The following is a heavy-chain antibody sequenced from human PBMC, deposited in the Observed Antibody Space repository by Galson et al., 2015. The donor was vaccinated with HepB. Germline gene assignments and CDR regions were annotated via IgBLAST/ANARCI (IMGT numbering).Heavy chain of an antibody. J-gene: IGHJ4*02. CDR3: ARTCSGGSCFFDY. D-gene: IGHD2-15*01. CDR1: GFTFSSYR. CDR2: IKQDGSEK. Sequence: SLRLSCAASGFTFSSYRMSWVRQAPGKGLEWVANIKQDGSEKYYVDSVKGRFTISRDNAKNSLYLQMNSLRAEDTAVYYCARTCSGGSCFFDYWGQGTLVTVSS. V-gene: IGHV3-7*03.